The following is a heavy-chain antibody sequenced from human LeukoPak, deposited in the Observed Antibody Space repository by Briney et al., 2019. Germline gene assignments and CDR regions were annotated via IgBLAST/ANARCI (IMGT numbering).Heavy chain of an antibody. Sequence: GASVKVSCKASGYTFTSYGISWVRQAPGQGLEWMGWISAYNGNTNYAQKLQGRVTMTTDTSTSTAYMELRSLRSDDTAVYYCARVGGHDGYPFAPPYNDYWGQGTLVTVSS. CDR2: ISAYNGNT. V-gene: IGHV1-18*01. CDR3: ARVGGHDGYPFAPPYNDY. CDR1: GYTFTSYG. J-gene: IGHJ4*02. D-gene: IGHD1-1*01.